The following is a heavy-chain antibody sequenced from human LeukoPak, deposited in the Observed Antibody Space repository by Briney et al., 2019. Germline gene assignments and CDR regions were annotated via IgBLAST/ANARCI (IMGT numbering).Heavy chain of an antibody. V-gene: IGHV5-51*01. CDR2: INPGVSDT. CDR1: GYSFTSYW. Sequence: GESLKISCKGSGYSFTSYWIGWLRQLPGKGLVGLGIINPGVSDTRYSPSFQGQVTISADKSISTAYLQWSSLKASDTAMYYCATGRWELLLPLFDYWGQGTLVTVSS. CDR3: ATGRWELLLPLFDY. D-gene: IGHD1-26*01. J-gene: IGHJ4*02.